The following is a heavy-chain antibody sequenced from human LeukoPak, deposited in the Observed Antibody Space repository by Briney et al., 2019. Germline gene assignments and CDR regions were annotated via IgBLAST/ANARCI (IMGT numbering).Heavy chain of an antibody. J-gene: IGHJ5*02. Sequence: PSETLSLTCAVYGGSFSGYYWSWIRQPQGKGLELIGEINHSGSTNYNPSLKSRVTISVDTSKNQFSLKLSSVTAADTAVYYCARALYCSSTSCKNWFDPWGQGTLVTVSS. CDR2: INHSGST. V-gene: IGHV4-34*01. CDR3: ARALYCSSTSCKNWFDP. D-gene: IGHD2-2*01. CDR1: GGSFSGYY.